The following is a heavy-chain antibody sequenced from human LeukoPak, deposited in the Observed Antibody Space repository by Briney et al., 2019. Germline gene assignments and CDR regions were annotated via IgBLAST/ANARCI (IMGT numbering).Heavy chain of an antibody. CDR1: GFTFSSYA. D-gene: IGHD6-13*01. V-gene: IGHV3-23*01. Sequence: GGSLRLSCAASGFTFSSYAMSWVRQAPGKGLEWVSAISGSGGSTYYADSVKGRFTISRDNSKNTLYLQMNSLRAEDTAVYYCAKSGYSSSWSNAAVYNWFDPWGQGTLVTVSS. J-gene: IGHJ5*02. CDR2: ISGSGGST. CDR3: AKSGYSSSWSNAAVYNWFDP.